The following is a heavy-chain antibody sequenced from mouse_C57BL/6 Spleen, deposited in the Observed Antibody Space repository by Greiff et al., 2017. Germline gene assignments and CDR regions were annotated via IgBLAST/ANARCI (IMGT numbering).Heavy chain of an antibody. CDR2: MDPNSGGT. CDR1: GYTFTSYW. J-gene: IGHJ1*03. CDR3: ARGDDGYYFWYFDV. Sequence: QVQLQQSGAELVKPGASVKLSCKASGYTFTSYWMHWVKQRSGRGLEWIGRMDPNSGGTKYNEKFKSKATLTVDKPSSTAYMQLSSLTSEDSAAYYCARGDDGYYFWYFDVWGTGTTVTVSS. V-gene: IGHV1-72*01. D-gene: IGHD2-3*01.